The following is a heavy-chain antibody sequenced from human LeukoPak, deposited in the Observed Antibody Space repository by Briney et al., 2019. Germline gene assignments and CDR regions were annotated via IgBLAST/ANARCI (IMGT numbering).Heavy chain of an antibody. V-gene: IGHV3-66*01. Sequence: PGGSLRLSCAASGFTVSSNYMSWVRQAPGKGLEWVSVIYSGGSTYYADSVKGRFTISRDNSKNTLYLQMNSLRAEDTAVYYCARVSRPAPHAFDIWGQGTMVTVSS. CDR1: GFTVSSNY. J-gene: IGHJ3*02. CDR2: IYSGGST. CDR3: ARVSRPAPHAFDI.